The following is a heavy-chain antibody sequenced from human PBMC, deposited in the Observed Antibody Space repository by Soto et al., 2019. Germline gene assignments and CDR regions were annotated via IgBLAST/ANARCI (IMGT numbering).Heavy chain of an antibody. CDR1: GYTFTSYG. Sequence: RASVKVSCKASGYTFTSYGISWVRQAPGQGLEWMGWISAYNGNTNYAQKLQGRVTMTTDTSTCTAYMELRSLRSDDTAVYYCARVEIFGGVIPYYYGMDVWGQGTTVTVSS. D-gene: IGHD3-3*01. V-gene: IGHV1-18*04. CDR2: ISAYNGNT. CDR3: ARVEIFGGVIPYYYGMDV. J-gene: IGHJ6*02.